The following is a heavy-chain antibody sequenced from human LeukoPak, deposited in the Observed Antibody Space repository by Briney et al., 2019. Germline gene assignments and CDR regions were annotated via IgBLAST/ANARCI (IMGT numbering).Heavy chain of an antibody. Sequence: ASVKVSCKASGYTFTGYYMHWVRQAPGQGLEWMGWINPNSGGTNYAQKFRGRVTMTRDTSISTAYMELSRLRSDDTAVHYCAREEVRAVATNAFDIWGQGTMVTVSS. CDR1: GYTFTGYY. J-gene: IGHJ3*02. D-gene: IGHD6-19*01. CDR2: INPNSGGT. V-gene: IGHV1-2*02. CDR3: AREEVRAVATNAFDI.